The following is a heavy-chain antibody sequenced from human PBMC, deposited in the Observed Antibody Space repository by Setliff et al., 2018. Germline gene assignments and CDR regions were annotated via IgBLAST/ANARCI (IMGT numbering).Heavy chain of an antibody. Sequence: PSETLSLTCTVSGGSVRSHYWDWIRQSPEKGLEWIGTIYQNGITYYNPSVKSRVTISVDKSKNQFSLSLRSVTAADTAVYYCATDGPVLNGDYISWGQGTLVTVS. D-gene: IGHD3-10*01. CDR2: IYQNGIT. CDR1: GGSVRSHY. V-gene: IGHV4-39*07. J-gene: IGHJ5*02. CDR3: ATDGPVLNGDYIS.